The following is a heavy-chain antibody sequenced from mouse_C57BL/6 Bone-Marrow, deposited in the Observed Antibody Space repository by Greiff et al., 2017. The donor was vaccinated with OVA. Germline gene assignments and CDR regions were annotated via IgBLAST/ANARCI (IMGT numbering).Heavy chain of an antibody. CDR1: GFNIKNTY. Sequence: VQLKQSVAELVRPGASVKLSCTASGFNIKNTYMHWVKQRPEQGLEWIGRIDPANGNTKYAPKFQGKATITADTSSNTAYLQLSSLTSEDTAIYYCARGSYYYGSSYGFAYWGQGTLVTVSA. V-gene: IGHV14-3*01. CDR2: IDPANGNT. CDR3: ARGSYYYGSSYGFAY. D-gene: IGHD1-1*01. J-gene: IGHJ3*01.